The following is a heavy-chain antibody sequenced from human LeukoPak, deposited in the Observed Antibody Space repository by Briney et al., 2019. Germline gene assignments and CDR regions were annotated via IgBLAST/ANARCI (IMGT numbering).Heavy chain of an antibody. V-gene: IGHV4-34*01. J-gene: IGHJ4*02. Sequence: PSETLSLTCTVSGGSLSSGGYYWSWIRQPPGKGLEWIGEINHSGSTNYNPSLKSRVTISVDTSKNQFSLKLSSVTAADTAVYYCASWLEDCSSTSCYGRRLFDYWGQGTLVTVSS. D-gene: IGHD2-2*01. CDR1: GGSLSSGGYY. CDR3: ASWLEDCSSTSCYGRRLFDY. CDR2: INHSGST.